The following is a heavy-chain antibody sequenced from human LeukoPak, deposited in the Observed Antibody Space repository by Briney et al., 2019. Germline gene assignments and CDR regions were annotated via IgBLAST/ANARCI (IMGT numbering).Heavy chain of an antibody. D-gene: IGHD6-13*01. CDR3: ARGYSSSWYVHYYYYYYMDV. Sequence: GGSLRLSCAASGFTVSSNYMSWVRQAPGKGLEWVSVIYSGGSTYYADSVKGRFTISRDNSKNTLYLQMNSLRAEDTAVYYCARGYSSSWYVHYYYYYYMDVWGKGTTVTISS. CDR1: GFTVSSNY. V-gene: IGHV3-66*01. CDR2: IYSGGST. J-gene: IGHJ6*03.